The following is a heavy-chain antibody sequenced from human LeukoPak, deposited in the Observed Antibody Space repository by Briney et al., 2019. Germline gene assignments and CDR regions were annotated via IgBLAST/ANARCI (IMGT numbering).Heavy chain of an antibody. CDR1: GGSISSSSYY. V-gene: IGHV4-39*07. Sequence: SETLSLTCTVSGGSISSSSYYWGWIRQPPGKGLEWIGSIYYSGSTYYNPSLKSRVTISVDTSKNQFSLKLSSVTAADTAVYYCAREFGSGWYFDYWGQGTLVTVSS. CDR3: AREFGSGWYFDY. D-gene: IGHD6-19*01. J-gene: IGHJ4*02. CDR2: IYYSGST.